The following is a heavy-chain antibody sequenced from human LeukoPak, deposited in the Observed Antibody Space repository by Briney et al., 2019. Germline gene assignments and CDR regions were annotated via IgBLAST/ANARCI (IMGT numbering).Heavy chain of an antibody. Sequence: PGRSLRLSCAASGFTFSSYGMHWVRQAPGKGLEWVAVISYDGSNKYYADSVKGRFTISRDNSKNTLYLQMNSLRAEDTAVYYCAKDGEWVFDYWGQGTLVTVSS. V-gene: IGHV3-30*18. CDR3: AKDGEWVFDY. CDR2: ISYDGSNK. J-gene: IGHJ4*02. D-gene: IGHD2-8*01. CDR1: GFTFSSYG.